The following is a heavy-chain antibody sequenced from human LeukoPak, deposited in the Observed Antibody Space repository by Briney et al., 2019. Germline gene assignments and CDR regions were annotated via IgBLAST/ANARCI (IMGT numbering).Heavy chain of an antibody. D-gene: IGHD6-6*01. V-gene: IGHV1-18*01. CDR3: ARELPRSGSSFRFFDY. J-gene: IGHJ4*02. CDR2: ISPHNGNT. CDR1: GYTFTTYA. Sequence: ASEKVSCKASGYTFTTYAMSWVRQAPGQGLEWMGWISPHNGNTNYAQKLQGRVTMTTDTSTSTAYMELRSLRSDDTAVYYCARELPRSGSSFRFFDYWGQGTLVTVSS.